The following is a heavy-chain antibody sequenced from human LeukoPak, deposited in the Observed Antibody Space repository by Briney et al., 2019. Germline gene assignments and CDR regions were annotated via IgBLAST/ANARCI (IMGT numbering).Heavy chain of an antibody. CDR1: GFLFDTYA. Sequence: GGSLILSCEASGFLFDTYAMTWVRQAPGKGLEYVSTINAVDADTYYADSVKGRFTVSGDNSKNTLYLQMNSLRVDDTAVYYCAKQFLDANWGPGTLVTVSS. CDR3: AKQFLDAN. J-gene: IGHJ4*02. D-gene: IGHD2-21*01. CDR2: INAVDADT. V-gene: IGHV3-23*01.